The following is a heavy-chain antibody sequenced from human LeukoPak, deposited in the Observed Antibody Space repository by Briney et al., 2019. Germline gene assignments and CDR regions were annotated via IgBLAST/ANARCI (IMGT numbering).Heavy chain of an antibody. D-gene: IGHD5-12*01. CDR2: IIPIFGTA. CDR1: GGPFSRYA. CDR3: AREIRGYSGYDPDYYYYYMDV. Sequence: GSSVKISCKASGGPFSRYAISGVRQAPRQGLEWMGGIIPIFGTANYAQKFQGRVTITADESTSTAYMELSSPRSEDTAVYYCAREIRGYSGYDPDYYYYYMDVWGKGTTVTVSS. V-gene: IGHV1-69*01. J-gene: IGHJ6*03.